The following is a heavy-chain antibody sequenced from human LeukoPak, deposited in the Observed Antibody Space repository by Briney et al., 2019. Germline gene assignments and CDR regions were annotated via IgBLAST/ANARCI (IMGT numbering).Heavy chain of an antibody. J-gene: IGHJ6*02. CDR1: GGTFSSYA. CDR2: IIPILGIA. D-gene: IGHD6-13*01. CDR3: ARDLTLSIAAAGTGLHYYGMDV. Sequence: ASVKVSCKASGGTFSSYAISWVRQAPGQGLEWMGRIIPILGIANYAQKFQGRVTITADKSTSTAYMGLSSLRSEDTAVYYCARDLTLSIAAAGTGLHYYGMDVWGQGTTVTVSS. V-gene: IGHV1-69*04.